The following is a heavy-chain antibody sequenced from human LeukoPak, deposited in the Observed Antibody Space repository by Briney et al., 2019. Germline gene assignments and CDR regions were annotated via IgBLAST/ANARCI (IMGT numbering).Heavy chain of an antibody. CDR3: AGVTYYYGSGSYDPDY. CDR2: ISGSGGT. V-gene: IGHV3-48*03. J-gene: IGHJ4*02. CDR1: GFTFSHYE. D-gene: IGHD3-10*01. Sequence: GGSLRLSCAASGFTFSHYEMNWVRQAPGKGLEWISYISGSGGTHYADSVKGRFTISRHNSKNTLYLQMNSLRAEDTAVYYCAGVTYYYGSGSYDPDYWGQGTLVTVSS.